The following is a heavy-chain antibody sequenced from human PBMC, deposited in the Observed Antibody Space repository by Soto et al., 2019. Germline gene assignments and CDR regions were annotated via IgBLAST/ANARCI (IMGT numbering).Heavy chain of an antibody. J-gene: IGHJ5*02. CDR1: GGSASSADHY. Sequence: QVQLQESGPGLVKPSQTLSLTCTVSGGSASSADHYWSWIRQHPGKGLEWIGYIYYTGSTYYNPSRKSRVSISVATSKNQFSLNLTSLTAADTAMYYCARANSVRGRSWFDPWGQGTLVTVSS. CDR2: IYYTGST. CDR3: ARANSVRGRSWFDP. V-gene: IGHV4-31*03. D-gene: IGHD3-16*01.